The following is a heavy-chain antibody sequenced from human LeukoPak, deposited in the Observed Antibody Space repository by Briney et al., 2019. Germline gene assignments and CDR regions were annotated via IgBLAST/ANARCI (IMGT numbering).Heavy chain of an antibody. D-gene: IGHD3-10*01. CDR1: GGSISGNVYY. CDR3: ARGSGGTYHGLDY. J-gene: IGHJ4*02. CDR2: IYYTGST. Sequence: PSETLSLTCAVSGGSISGNVYYWGWIRQPPGKGLEWIASIYYTGSTYYNPSLRSRVTISVDTSNNRFSLKLSSVTAADTAVYYCARGSGGTYHGLDYWGQGTLVTVSS. V-gene: IGHV4-39*07.